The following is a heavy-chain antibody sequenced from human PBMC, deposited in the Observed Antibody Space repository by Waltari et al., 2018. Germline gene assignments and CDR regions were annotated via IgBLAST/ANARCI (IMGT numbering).Heavy chain of an antibody. Sequence: QVQLVESGGGVVQPGRSLRLSCAASGFTFSSYAMHWVRQAPGKGLEWVAVRSYDGSNKYYADSVKGRFTISRDNSKNTLYLQMNSLRAEDTAVYYCARAPGGDFDYWGQGTLVTVSS. CDR2: RSYDGSNK. D-gene: IGHD3-16*01. J-gene: IGHJ4*02. CDR3: ARAPGGDFDY. V-gene: IGHV3-30*01. CDR1: GFTFSSYA.